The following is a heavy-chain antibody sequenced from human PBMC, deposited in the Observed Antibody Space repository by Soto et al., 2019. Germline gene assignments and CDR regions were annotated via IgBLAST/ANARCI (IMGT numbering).Heavy chain of an antibody. CDR2: INHSGST. D-gene: IGHD3-16*02. CDR3: ARGGGGYDYVWGSYRPFDF. CDR1: GESFPDYY. Sequence: SETLSLTCAVYGESFPDYYWSWIRQPPGKGLEWIGEINHSGSTNYNSSLKSRVTISVDTSKKQFSLKLTSVTAADTAVFYCARGGGGYDYVWGSYRPFDFWGQGTLVTVSS. J-gene: IGHJ4*02. V-gene: IGHV4-34*01.